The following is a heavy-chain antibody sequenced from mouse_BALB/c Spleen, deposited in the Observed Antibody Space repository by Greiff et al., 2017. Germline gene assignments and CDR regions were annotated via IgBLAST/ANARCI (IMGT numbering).Heavy chain of an antibody. J-gene: IGHJ2*01. Sequence: EVQLVESGGGLVKPGGSLKLSCAASGFTFSSYTMSWVRQTPEKRLEWVATISSGGSYTYYPDSVKGRFTISRDNAKNTLYLQMSSLKSEDTAMYYCTRDKNRSYYFDYWGQGTTLTVSS. D-gene: IGHD2-14*01. CDR1: GFTFSSYT. CDR3: TRDKNRSYYFDY. CDR2: ISSGGSYT. V-gene: IGHV5-6-4*01.